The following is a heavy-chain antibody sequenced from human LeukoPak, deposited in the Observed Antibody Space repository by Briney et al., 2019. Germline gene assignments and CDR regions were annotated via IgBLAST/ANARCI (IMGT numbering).Heavy chain of an antibody. CDR1: GFISSSYW. Sequence: GGSLRLSCGASGFISSSYWMSWVRQAPGKGLEWVANIKQDGSEKYYVDSVKGRFTISRDNAKNSLYLQMNSLRAEDTAVYYCARDRGSSGWYEFDYWGQGTLVTVSS. CDR3: ARDRGSSGWYEFDY. J-gene: IGHJ4*02. CDR2: IKQDGSEK. V-gene: IGHV3-7*01. D-gene: IGHD6-19*01.